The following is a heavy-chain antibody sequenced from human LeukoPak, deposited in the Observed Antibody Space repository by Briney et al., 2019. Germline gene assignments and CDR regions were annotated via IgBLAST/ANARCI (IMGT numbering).Heavy chain of an antibody. V-gene: IGHV1-46*01. CDR2: INPSGGST. J-gene: IGHJ6*02. Sequence: ASVKVSCKASGYTFTSYCMHWVRQAPGQGLEWMGIINPSGGSTSYAQKFQGRVTMTRDTSTSTVYMELSSLRSEDTAVYYCAREKIQLWSSFYYYGMDVWGQGTTVTVSS. CDR3: AREKIQLWSSFYYYGMDV. CDR1: GYTFTSYC. D-gene: IGHD5-18*01.